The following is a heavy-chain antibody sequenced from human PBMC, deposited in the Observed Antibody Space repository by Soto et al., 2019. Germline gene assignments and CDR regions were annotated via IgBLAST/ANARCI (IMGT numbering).Heavy chain of an antibody. D-gene: IGHD6-19*01. CDR2: INPNSGDT. J-gene: IGHJ4*02. V-gene: IGHV1-2*04. Sequence: ASVKVSCKASGYIFTGYYMHWVREAPGQGLEWMGWINPNSGDTNYTQKFQGWVTMTRDTSISTAYMELSRLRSDDTAVYYCATSRISIAVAGETEYYFDYWGQGTLVTVSS. CDR1: GYIFTGYY. CDR3: ATSRISIAVAGETEYYFDY.